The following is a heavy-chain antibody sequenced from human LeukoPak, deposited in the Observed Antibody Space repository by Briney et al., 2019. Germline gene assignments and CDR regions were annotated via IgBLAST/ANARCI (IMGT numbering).Heavy chain of an antibody. Sequence: GGSLRLSCAISGFTFSRYEMNWVRQAPGKGLEWVSYISSGGHTIYYADSVKGRFTISRDNAKNSLYLQMGSLRAEDTAVYYCARDDPGIAAAGVFDYWGQGTLVTVSS. CDR2: ISSGGHTI. CDR1: GFTFSRYE. V-gene: IGHV3-48*03. CDR3: ARDDPGIAAAGVFDY. J-gene: IGHJ4*02. D-gene: IGHD6-13*01.